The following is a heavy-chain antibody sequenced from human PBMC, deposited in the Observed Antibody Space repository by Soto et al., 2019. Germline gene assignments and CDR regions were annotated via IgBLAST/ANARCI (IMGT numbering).Heavy chain of an antibody. D-gene: IGHD5-18*01. CDR3: ARGGYSYGYEPYYFDY. V-gene: IGHV3-30-3*01. CDR2: ISYDGSNK. CDR1: GFTFSSYA. J-gene: IGHJ4*02. Sequence: GGSLRLSCAASGFTFSSYAMHWVRQAPGKGLEWVAVISYDGSNKYYADSVKGRFTISRDNSKNTLYLQMNSLRAEDTAVYYCARGGYSYGYEPYYFDYWGQGTLVTVSS.